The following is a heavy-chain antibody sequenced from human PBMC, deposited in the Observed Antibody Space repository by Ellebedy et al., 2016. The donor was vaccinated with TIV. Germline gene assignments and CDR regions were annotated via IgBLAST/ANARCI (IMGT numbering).Heavy chain of an antibody. CDR3: ANTITDLWLGEFSNCFDS. D-gene: IGHD3-10*01. CDR1: GFSLRTSGVG. CDR2: LYWDDDK. V-gene: IGHV2-5*02. J-gene: IGHJ5*01. Sequence: SGPTLVKPTQPLTLTCTFSGFSLRTSGVGVGWIRQPPGKALEWLALLYWDDDKRYSPSLKNRLTITKDTSRDQLVLSITNMDPVDTGTYFCANTITDLWLGEFSNCFDSWGQGTLVTVSS.